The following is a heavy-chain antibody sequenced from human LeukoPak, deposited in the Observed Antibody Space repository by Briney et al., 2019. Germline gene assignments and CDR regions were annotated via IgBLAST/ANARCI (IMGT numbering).Heavy chain of an antibody. Sequence: ASVKVSCKASGYAFTSYGISWVRQAPGQGLEWMGWISAYNGNTNYAQKLQGRVTMTTDTSTSTAHMELRSLRSDDTAVYYCARDTKAAAASDYWGQGTLVTVSS. V-gene: IGHV1-18*01. D-gene: IGHD6-13*01. CDR1: GYAFTSYG. J-gene: IGHJ4*02. CDR2: ISAYNGNT. CDR3: ARDTKAAAASDY.